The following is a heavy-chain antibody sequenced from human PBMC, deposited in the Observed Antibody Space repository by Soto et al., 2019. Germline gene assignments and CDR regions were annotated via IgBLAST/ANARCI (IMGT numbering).Heavy chain of an antibody. D-gene: IGHD1-20*01. Sequence: SGPTLVNPTETLTLTCTFSGFSLTSPGMCVSWIRQPPGKALEWLALIERDDDDKYYSTSXKTRLTISEDTRKNQVVLAMANTDSADTGIYYCARSIRGPRRFNGMDVWGQGTTVTVSS. CDR2: IERDDDDK. V-gene: IGHV2-70*13. CDR1: GFSLTSPGMC. CDR3: ARSIRGPRRFNGMDV. J-gene: IGHJ6*02.